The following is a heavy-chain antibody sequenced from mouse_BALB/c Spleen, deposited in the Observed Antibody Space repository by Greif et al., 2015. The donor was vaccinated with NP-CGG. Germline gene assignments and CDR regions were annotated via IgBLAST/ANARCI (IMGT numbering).Heavy chain of an antibody. V-gene: IGHV5-6*02. J-gene: IGHJ1*01. Sequence: EVMLVESGGDLVKPGGSLKLSCAASGFTFSSYGMSWVRQTPDKRLEWVATISSGGSYTYYPDSVKGRFTISRDNAKNTLYLQMSSLKSEDTAMYYCARRGYGSSSRYFDVWGAGTTVTVSS. CDR1: GFTFSSYG. CDR2: ISSGGSYT. D-gene: IGHD1-1*01. CDR3: ARRGYGSSSRYFDV.